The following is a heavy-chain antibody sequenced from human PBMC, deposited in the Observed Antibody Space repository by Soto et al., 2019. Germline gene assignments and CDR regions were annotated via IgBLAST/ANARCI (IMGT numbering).Heavy chain of an antibody. J-gene: IGHJ6*03. V-gene: IGHV4-59*08. Sequence: ETLSLTCTVSGGSISSYYWSWIRQPPGKGLEWIGYIYYSGSTNYNPSLKSRVTISVDTSKNQFSLKLSSVTAADTAVYYCARHTYGDLNSYYYYYMDVWGKGTTVTVSS. D-gene: IGHD4-17*01. CDR1: GGSISSYY. CDR3: ARHTYGDLNSYYYYYMDV. CDR2: IYYSGST.